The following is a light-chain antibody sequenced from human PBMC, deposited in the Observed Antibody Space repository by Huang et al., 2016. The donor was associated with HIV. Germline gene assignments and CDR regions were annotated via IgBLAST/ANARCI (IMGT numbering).Light chain of an antibody. V-gene: IGKV1-33*01. CDR3: QHYDSLPYT. Sequence: DIQMTQSPSSLAASVGDRVTITCQASQDITKFLNWYQQKPGQPPKLLMYDASTLETGVPSRFSGSGSGTQFSFTISSLQPEDFAIYYCQHYDSLPYTFGQGTKLEIK. CDR1: QDITKF. J-gene: IGKJ2*01. CDR2: DAS.